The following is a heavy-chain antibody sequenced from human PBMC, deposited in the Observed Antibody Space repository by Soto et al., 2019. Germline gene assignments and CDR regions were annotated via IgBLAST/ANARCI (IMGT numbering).Heavy chain of an antibody. CDR2: INHSGST. Sequence: QVQLQQWGAGLLKPSETLSLTCAVYGGSFSGYSWSWIRQPPGKGLEWIGEINHSGSTNYNPSLKSRVTISVDTSKNQFSLKLSSVTAADTAVYYCARVEMGAVDYWGQGTLVTVSS. CDR3: ARVEMGAVDY. V-gene: IGHV4-34*01. J-gene: IGHJ4*02. CDR1: GGSFSGYS. D-gene: IGHD1-26*01.